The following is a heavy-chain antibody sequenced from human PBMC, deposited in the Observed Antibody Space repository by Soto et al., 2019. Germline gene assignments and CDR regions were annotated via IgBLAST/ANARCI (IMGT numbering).Heavy chain of an antibody. CDR3: ARDRNYYDSSGYYRKKGYGMDV. D-gene: IGHD3-22*01. V-gene: IGHV4-39*02. CDR2: IYYDGST. CDR1: SNSITHNSHY. Sequence: PSHTLGLILTLGSNSITHNSHYSSSIRQSPIKSLDNVSNIYYDGSTSYNPSLKSRVAISLATSKNQFSLSLNSVTAADTAVYYCARDRNYYDSSGYYRKKGYGMDVWGQGTTVTVFS. J-gene: IGHJ6*02.